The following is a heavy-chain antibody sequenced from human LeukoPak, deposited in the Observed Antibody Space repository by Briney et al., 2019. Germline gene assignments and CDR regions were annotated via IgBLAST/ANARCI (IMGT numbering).Heavy chain of an antibody. V-gene: IGHV3-30*02. CDR3: AKDVFSNTLPDY. D-gene: IGHD4-11*01. J-gene: IGHJ4*02. CDR2: IGYDGSNK. Sequence: GGPLRLSCAASGFTFSSYGMHWVRQAPGKGLEWVAFIGYDGSNKHYADSVKGRFTISRDNSKNTLYLQMNGLRAEDTAVYYCAKDVFSNTLPDYWGQGTLVTVSS. CDR1: GFTFSSYG.